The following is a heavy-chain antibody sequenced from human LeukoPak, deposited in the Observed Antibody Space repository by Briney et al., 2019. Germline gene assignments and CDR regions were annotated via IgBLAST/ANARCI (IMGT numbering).Heavy chain of an antibody. D-gene: IGHD6-6*01. J-gene: IGHJ6*03. CDR3: AKGLYPYSSSKSYYMDV. V-gene: IGHV3-23*01. Sequence: GGSLRLSCAASGFTFSSYAMTWVRQAPGKGLEWVSAISGSGGSTYYADSVKGRFTISRDNSKNTLYLQMNSLRAEDTAVYYCAKGLYPYSSSKSYYMDVWGKGTTVTVSS. CDR1: GFTFSSYA. CDR2: ISGSGGST.